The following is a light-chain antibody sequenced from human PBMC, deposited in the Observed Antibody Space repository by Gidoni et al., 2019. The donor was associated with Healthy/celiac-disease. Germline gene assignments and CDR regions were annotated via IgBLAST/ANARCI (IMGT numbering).Light chain of an antibody. Sequence: EIVLTQSPATLSLSPGERATLSCRASQSVSSYLAWSQQKPGQAPRLLIYDASNRATGIPARFSGSGSGTDFTLTISSLEPEDCAVYYCQQRSNWPPFTFGPGTKVDIK. CDR3: QQRSNWPPFT. V-gene: IGKV3-11*01. CDR2: DAS. J-gene: IGKJ3*01. CDR1: QSVSSY.